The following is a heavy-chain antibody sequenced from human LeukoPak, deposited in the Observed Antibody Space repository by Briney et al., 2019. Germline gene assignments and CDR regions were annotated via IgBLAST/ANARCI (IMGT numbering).Heavy chain of an antibody. CDR2: IRYDGSNK. CDR1: GFTFSSYG. V-gene: IGHV3-30*02. CDR3: ARDPYSGGYSDYYYYYMDV. Sequence: GGSLRLSCAASGFTFSSYGMHWVRQAPGKGLEWVAFIRYDGSNKYYADSVKGRFTISRDNAKNSLYLEMNSLRVDDTAVYYCARDPYSGGYSDYYYYYMDVWGKGTTVTVSS. J-gene: IGHJ6*03. D-gene: IGHD3-22*01.